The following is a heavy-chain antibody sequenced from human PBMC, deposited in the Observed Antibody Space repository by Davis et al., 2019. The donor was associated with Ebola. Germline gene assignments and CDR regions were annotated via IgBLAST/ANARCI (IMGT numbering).Heavy chain of an antibody. J-gene: IGHJ6*02. CDR3: ARSHYYNGQDL. Sequence: GESLKISCAASGFAFRDYWMHWSRETPEGLLWVADTHPEGVTIRYAHSVRGRFTIPRDNVNSILYLQMNSLRPEDSAIYYCARSHYYNGQDLWGQGTRVTVSS. D-gene: IGHD3-10*01. V-gene: IGHV3-74*01. CDR1: GFAFRDYW. CDR2: THPEGVTI.